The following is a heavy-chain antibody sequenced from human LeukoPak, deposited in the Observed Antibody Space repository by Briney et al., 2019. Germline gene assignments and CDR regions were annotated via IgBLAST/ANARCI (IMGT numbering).Heavy chain of an antibody. J-gene: IGHJ3*01. CDR3: ARVTRTHDAFDV. V-gene: IGHV4-59*01. D-gene: IGHD2-21*02. CDR2: IYSRGTT. CDR1: GDSINSYF. Sequence: SETLSLTCTVSGDSINSYFWTWIRRPPGKGLEWLGYIYSRGTTAYNPSLESRLTMSTDTSKNQFSLTLRSVTTADTAVYFCARVTRTHDAFDVWGQPIMVTVSS.